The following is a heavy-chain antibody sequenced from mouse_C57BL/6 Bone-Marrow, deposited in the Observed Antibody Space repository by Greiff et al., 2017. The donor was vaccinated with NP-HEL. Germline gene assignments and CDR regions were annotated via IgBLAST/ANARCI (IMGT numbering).Heavy chain of an antibody. CDR2: IYPGSGST. J-gene: IGHJ2*01. D-gene: IGHD2-12*01. CDR1: GENGGWGG. Sequence: QVQLQQPGAELVKPGDEVKRWGKEEGENGGWGGGTGGGGRSGQGLEWIGDIYPGSGSTNYNEKCKSKAKLTVDTSSSTAYMQLSSLTSEDSAVYDCASQASNDDYFDYGGQGTTLTVSS. V-gene: IGHV1-55*01. CDR3: ASQASNDDYFDY.